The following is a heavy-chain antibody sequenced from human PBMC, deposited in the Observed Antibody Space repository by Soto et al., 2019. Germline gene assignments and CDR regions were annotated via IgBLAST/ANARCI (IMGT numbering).Heavy chain of an antibody. D-gene: IGHD6-13*01. Sequence: GGSLSLSCAASGFTFSSYAMSWVRQAPGKGLEWVSAISGSGGSTYYADSVKGRFTISRDNSKNTLYLQMNSLRAEDTAVYYCAKDSSSWYVYYFDYWGQGTLVTVSS. J-gene: IGHJ4*02. CDR2: ISGSGGST. CDR1: GFTFSSYA. CDR3: AKDSSSWYVYYFDY. V-gene: IGHV3-23*01.